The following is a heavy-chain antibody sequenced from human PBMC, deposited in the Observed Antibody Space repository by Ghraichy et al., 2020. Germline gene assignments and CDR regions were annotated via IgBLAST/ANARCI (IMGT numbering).Heavy chain of an antibody. V-gene: IGHV3-21*01. D-gene: IGHD3-16*01. J-gene: IGHJ6*02. CDR2: ISGTSKSI. CDR3: ARDRGGLARLGGMDV. CDR1: GFIFSHYD. Sequence: LSLTCAASGFIFSHYDMNWVRQAPGKGLEWVSYISGTSKSIYYADSVKGRFTISRDNAKNSLYLQMNSMRVEDTAVYYCARDRGGLARLGGMDVWGQGTTVTVSS.